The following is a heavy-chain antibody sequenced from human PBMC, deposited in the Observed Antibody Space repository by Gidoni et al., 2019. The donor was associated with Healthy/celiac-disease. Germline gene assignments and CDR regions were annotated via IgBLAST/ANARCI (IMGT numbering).Heavy chain of an antibody. CDR2: IYYSGST. CDR1: GGSISSSSYY. D-gene: IGHD5-12*01. V-gene: IGHV4-39*01. Sequence: QLQLQESGPGLVKPSETLSLTCTVSGGSISSSSYYWGWIRQPPGKGLEWIGSIYYSGSTYYNPSLKSRVTISVDTSKNQFSLKLSSVTAADTAVYYCARLSFRGIVATIPLAEFDPWGQGTLVTVSS. CDR3: ARLSFRGIVATIPLAEFDP. J-gene: IGHJ5*02.